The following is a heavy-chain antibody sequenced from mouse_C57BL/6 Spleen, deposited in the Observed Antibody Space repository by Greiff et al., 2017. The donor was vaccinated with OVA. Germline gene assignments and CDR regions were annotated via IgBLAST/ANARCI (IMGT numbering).Heavy chain of an antibody. V-gene: IGHV1-53*01. D-gene: IGHD1-1*01. J-gene: IGHJ2*01. CDR3: ARHAYGSSYGDY. Sequence: QVHVKQPGTELVKPGASVKLSCKASGYTFTSYWMHWVKQRPGQGLEWIGNINPSNGGTNYNEKFKSKATLTVDKSSSTAYMQLSSLTSEDSAVYYCARHAYGSSYGDYWGQGTTLTVSS. CDR1: GYTFTSYW. CDR2: INPSNGGT.